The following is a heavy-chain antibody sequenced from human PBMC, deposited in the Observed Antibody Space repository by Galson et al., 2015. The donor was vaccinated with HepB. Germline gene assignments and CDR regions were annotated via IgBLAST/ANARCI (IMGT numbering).Heavy chain of an antibody. D-gene: IGHD2-15*01. V-gene: IGHV3-48*02. CDR2: ISSTSSTI. CDR3: ARRRRSDDYYYYGMDV. J-gene: IGHJ6*02. CDR1: GFTFSSCA. Sequence: SLRLSCAASGFTFSSCAMNWVRQAPGKGLEWVSYISSTSSTIYYADSVKGRFTISRDNAKNSLYLQMNSLRDEDTAVYYCARRRRSDDYYYYGMDVWGQGTTVTVSS.